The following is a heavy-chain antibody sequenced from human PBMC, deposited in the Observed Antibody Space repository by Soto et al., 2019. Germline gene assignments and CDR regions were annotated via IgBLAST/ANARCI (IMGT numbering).Heavy chain of an antibody. V-gene: IGHV3-23*01. CDR2: ISGSGGST. Sequence: EVQLLESGGGLVQPGGSLRLSCAASGCTFSSYAMSWIRQAPRKGLEWVSAISGSGGSTYYADSVKGRFTISRDNSKNTLYLQMNSLRAEDTAVYYCAKDPSNRNPRWWVDYWGQGTLVTVSS. CDR1: GCTFSSYA. D-gene: IGHD2-15*01. CDR3: AKDPSNRNPRWWVDY. J-gene: IGHJ4*02.